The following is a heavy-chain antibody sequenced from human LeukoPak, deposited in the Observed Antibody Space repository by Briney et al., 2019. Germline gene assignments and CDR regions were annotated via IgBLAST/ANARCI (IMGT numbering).Heavy chain of an antibody. D-gene: IGHD3-10*01. Sequence: ASVKVSCKASGYTFTGYCMHWVRQAPGQGLEWMGWINPNSGGTNYAQKFQGRVTMTRDTSISTAYMELSRLRSDDTAVYYCARRYLLWFGGIDPWGQGTLVTVSS. V-gene: IGHV1-2*02. CDR2: INPNSGGT. J-gene: IGHJ5*02. CDR3: ARRYLLWFGGIDP. CDR1: GYTFTGYC.